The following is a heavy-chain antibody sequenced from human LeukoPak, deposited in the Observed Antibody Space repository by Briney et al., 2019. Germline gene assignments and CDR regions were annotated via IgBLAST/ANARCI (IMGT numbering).Heavy chain of an antibody. Sequence: PGGSLRLSCAASGFTVSTNYMSWVRQAPGKGLEWDSVIYSGGTTYYADSVKGRFTISRDNSKNTLYLQMNSLRAEDTAVYYCARSGGRGYYPHYFDYWGQGTLVTVSS. D-gene: IGHD3-22*01. CDR1: GFTVSTNY. CDR2: IYSGGTT. CDR3: ARSGGRGYYPHYFDY. V-gene: IGHV3-53*01. J-gene: IGHJ4*02.